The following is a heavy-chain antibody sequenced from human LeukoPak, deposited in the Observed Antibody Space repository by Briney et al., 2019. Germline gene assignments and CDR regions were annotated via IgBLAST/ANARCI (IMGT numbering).Heavy chain of an antibody. D-gene: IGHD6-13*01. V-gene: IGHV3-48*01. CDR3: TTPAAGPGAEYSQY. J-gene: IGHJ1*01. Sequence: GGSLRLSCAASGFTFRTYSMNWVRQAPGKGLEWLSYINTKSDNIYYADSVKGRFTVSRDNGKNSLYLQMNSLKVEDTAVYYCTTPAAGPGAEYSQYWGQGTLVIVSS. CDR1: GFTFRTYS. CDR2: INTKSDNI.